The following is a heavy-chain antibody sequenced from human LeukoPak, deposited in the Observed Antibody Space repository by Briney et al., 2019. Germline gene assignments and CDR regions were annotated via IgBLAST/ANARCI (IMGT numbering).Heavy chain of an antibody. CDR1: GFTFDDYA. J-gene: IGHJ4*02. V-gene: IGHV3-43*02. CDR3: AKDISRNFVVVPAADY. CDR2: ISGDGGST. D-gene: IGHD2-2*01. Sequence: GESLRLSCAASGFTFDDYAMHWVRQPPGKSLEWVSLISGDGGSTYYADSVKGRFTVSRDNSKNSLYLQMNSLRTEDTALYYCAKDISRNFVVVPAADYWGQGTLVTVSS.